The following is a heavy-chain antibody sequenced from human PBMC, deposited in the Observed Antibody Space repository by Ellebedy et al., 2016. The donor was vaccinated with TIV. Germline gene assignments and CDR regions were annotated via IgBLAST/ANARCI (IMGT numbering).Heavy chain of an antibody. Sequence: GGSLRLSCAASGFSFREYYMSWIRQAPGKGLECVAYINHDGAIKYYADAVRGRFTVSRDNAENSLHLKMNSLRAEDTAVYYCARNRNDFDANGYWNYWGPGAQVTVSS. CDR1: GFSFREYY. D-gene: IGHD3-22*01. CDR2: INHDGAIK. CDR3: ARNRNDFDANGYWNY. J-gene: IGHJ4*02. V-gene: IGHV3-11*01.